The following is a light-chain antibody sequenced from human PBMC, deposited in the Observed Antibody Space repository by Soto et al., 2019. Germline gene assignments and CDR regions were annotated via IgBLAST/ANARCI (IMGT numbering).Light chain of an antibody. Sequence: YELTQPPSVSVAPGQTASITCGGFNIGNKAVHWYQQRPGQAPLLVVYDDSDRPSGIPERFSGSNSGNTATLTISRVEAGDEADYYCQVWDSGSDHPAIFGGGTKLTVL. CDR1: NIGNKA. CDR2: DDS. J-gene: IGLJ2*01. V-gene: IGLV3-21*02. CDR3: QVWDSGSDHPAI.